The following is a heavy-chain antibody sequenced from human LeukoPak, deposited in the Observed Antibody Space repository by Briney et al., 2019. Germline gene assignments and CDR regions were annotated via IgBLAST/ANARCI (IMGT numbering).Heavy chain of an antibody. Sequence: GGSLRLSCAASGFTVSSNYMSWVRQAPGKGLEWVSVIYSGGSTYYADSVKGRFTISRDNSKNTLYLQMNSLRAEDTAVYYCARDPRSGYSSRGDYWGQGTLVTVSS. CDR3: ARDPRSGYSSRGDY. CDR1: GFTVSSNY. V-gene: IGHV3-53*01. CDR2: IYSGGST. D-gene: IGHD3-3*01. J-gene: IGHJ4*02.